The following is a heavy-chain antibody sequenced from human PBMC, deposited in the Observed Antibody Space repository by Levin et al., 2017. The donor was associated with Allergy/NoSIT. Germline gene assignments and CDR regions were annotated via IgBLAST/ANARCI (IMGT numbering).Heavy chain of an antibody. D-gene: IGHD5-18*01. V-gene: IGHV1-8*01. CDR1: GYTFTSYD. CDR2: MNPNSVNT. Sequence: ASVKVSCKASGYTFTSYDINWVRQATGQGLEWMGWMNPNSVNTGYAQKFQGRVTMTRNTSISTAYMELSSLRSEDTAVYYCARGAPETTAMVTVAPWGQGTLVTVSS. J-gene: IGHJ5*02. CDR3: ARGAPETTAMVTVAP.